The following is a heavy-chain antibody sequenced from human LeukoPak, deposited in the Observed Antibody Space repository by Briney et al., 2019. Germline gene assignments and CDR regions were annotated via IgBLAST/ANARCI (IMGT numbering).Heavy chain of an antibody. CDR1: GGSISSSNW. CDR3: ASQPGGVTNFFDY. V-gene: IGHV4-4*02. D-gene: IGHD2-21*02. Sequence: SETLSLTCAVSGGSISSSNWWSWVRQPPGKGLEWIGEIYHSGSTNYNPSLKSRVTISVDKSKNQFSLKLSSVTAADTAVYYCASQPGGVTNFFDYWGQGTLVTVSS. J-gene: IGHJ4*02. CDR2: IYHSGST.